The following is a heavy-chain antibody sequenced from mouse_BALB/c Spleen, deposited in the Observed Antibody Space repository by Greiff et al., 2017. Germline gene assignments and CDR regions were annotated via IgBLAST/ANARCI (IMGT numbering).Heavy chain of an antibody. Sequence: EVQLVESGGGLVQPGGSLKLSCAASGFTFSSYGMSWVRQTPDKRLELVATINSNGGSTYYPDSVKGRFTISRDNAKNTLYLQMSSLKSEDTAMYYCARYGLMAYWGQGTLVTVSA. D-gene: IGHD1-1*02. J-gene: IGHJ3*01. CDR1: GFTFSSYG. CDR3: ARYGLMAY. CDR2: INSNGGST. V-gene: IGHV5-6-3*01.